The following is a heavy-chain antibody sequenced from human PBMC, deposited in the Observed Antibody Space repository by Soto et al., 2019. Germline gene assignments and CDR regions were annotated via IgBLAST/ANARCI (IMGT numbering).Heavy chain of an antibody. D-gene: IGHD3-9*01. CDR1: GGSISSSDFY. Sequence: SETLSLTCTVSGGSISSSDFYWGWLRQTPGKGLECIGSMYYSGTTYYNPSLQTRVTISLDKSRSQFTLKLISVTAAAAAVDFCGGLEGLATISYCFDLWGPGALVTVSS. V-gene: IGHV4-39*01. CDR3: GGLEGLATISYCFDL. CDR2: MYYSGTT. J-gene: IGHJ4*02.